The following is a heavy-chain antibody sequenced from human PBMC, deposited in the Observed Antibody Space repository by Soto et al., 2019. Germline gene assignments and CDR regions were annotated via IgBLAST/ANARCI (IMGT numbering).Heavy chain of an antibody. Sequence: PSETLSLTCTVSGCSISSSNWWSWVRQHPGEGLEWIGYIHDSGSTYDNPSLRGRVTMSLDTSNNQFSLKLSSVTAADTAIYYCARFDPGPYYFDFWGRGTLVTVSS. J-gene: IGHJ4*02. D-gene: IGHD3-9*01. V-gene: IGHV4-28*01. CDR1: GCSISSSNW. CDR3: ARFDPGPYYFDF. CDR2: IHDSGST.